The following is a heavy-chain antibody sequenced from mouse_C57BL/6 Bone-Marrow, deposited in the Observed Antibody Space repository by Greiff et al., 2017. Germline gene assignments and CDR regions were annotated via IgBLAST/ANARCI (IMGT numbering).Heavy chain of an antibody. CDR3: TTFYYGSRNWYCDV. Sequence: VQLKQSGAELVRPGASVKLSCTASGFNIKDDYMHWVKQRPEQGLEWIGWIDPENGDTEYASKFQGKATITADTSSNTAYLQLSSLTSEDTAVYYCTTFYYGSRNWYCDVWGTGTTVTVSS. CDR1: GFNIKDDY. J-gene: IGHJ1*03. CDR2: IDPENGDT. V-gene: IGHV14-4*01. D-gene: IGHD1-1*01.